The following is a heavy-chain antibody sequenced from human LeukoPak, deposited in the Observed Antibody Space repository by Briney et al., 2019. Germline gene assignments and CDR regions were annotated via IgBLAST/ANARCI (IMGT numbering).Heavy chain of an antibody. CDR2: ISSSDNTI. Sequence: GGSLRPSCPATGFTFTSYEMRWVRQAPGKGLEWVSYISSSDNTIYYADWVKGRFNISRDNAKNSLYLQMNSLRAEDTAVYYCARDPTYCSSTSCSDYWGQGPLVTVPS. J-gene: IGHJ4*02. CDR1: GFTFTSYE. CDR3: ARDPTYCSSTSCSDY. V-gene: IGHV3-48*03. D-gene: IGHD2-2*01.